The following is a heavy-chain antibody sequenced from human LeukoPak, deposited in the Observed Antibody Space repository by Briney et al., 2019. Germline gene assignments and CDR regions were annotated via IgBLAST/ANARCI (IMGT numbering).Heavy chain of an antibody. J-gene: IGHJ6*03. D-gene: IGHD3-16*01. CDR2: IFYGGST. Sequence: PSETLSLTCVVSGDSIRSNYYWGWIRQPPGKGLEWIGNIFYGGSTYYNPSLKSRLTISVDTSKNHFSLILSSVTAADTAIYFCARSRVIDYYYMDVWGKGTTVTVSS. V-gene: IGHV4-38-2*01. CDR3: ARSRVIDYYYMDV. CDR1: GDSIRSNYY.